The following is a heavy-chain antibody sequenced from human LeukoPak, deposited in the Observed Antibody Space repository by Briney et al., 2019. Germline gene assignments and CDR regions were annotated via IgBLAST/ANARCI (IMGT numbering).Heavy chain of an antibody. J-gene: IGHJ6*04. CDR1: GFTFSNYS. CDR2: ISSRSSYI. CDR3: ASLNSFPV. V-gene: IGHV3-21*01. Sequence: AGGSLRLSCAASGFTFSNYSMNWVRQAPGKGLEWVSSISSRSSYIYYADSLKGRFTISRDNAKKSLYLQMNSLRAEDTAVYYCASLNSFPVWGKGTTVTVSS. D-gene: IGHD2-21*01.